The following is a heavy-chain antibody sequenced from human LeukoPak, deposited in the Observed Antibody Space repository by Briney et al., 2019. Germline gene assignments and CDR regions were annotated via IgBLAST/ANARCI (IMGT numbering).Heavy chain of an antibody. V-gene: IGHV4-39*01. D-gene: IGHD3-10*01. CDR1: GGSISSSSYY. CDR3: ASRPYYYAPYHPDPHFDY. J-gene: IGHJ4*02. Sequence: PSETLSLTCTVSGGSISSSSYYWGWIRQPPGKGLEWIGSIYYSGSTYYNPSLKSRVTISVDTSKNQFSLKLSSVTAADTAVYYCASRPYYYAPYHPDPHFDYWGQGTLVTVPS. CDR2: IYYSGST.